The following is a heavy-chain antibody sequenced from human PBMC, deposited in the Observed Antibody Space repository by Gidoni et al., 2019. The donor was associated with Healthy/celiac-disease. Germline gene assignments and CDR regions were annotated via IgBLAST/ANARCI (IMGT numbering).Heavy chain of an antibody. Sequence: EVQLVESGGGLVQPGGSLRLSCAASGFTFSSYEMNWVRQAPGKGLEWVPYISSSGSTIYYADSVKGRFTISRDNAKNSLYLQMNSLRAEDTAVYYCARDYDFWSGYYTQRDGMDVWGQGTTVTVSS. V-gene: IGHV3-48*03. CDR2: ISSSGSTI. CDR3: ARDYDFWSGYYTQRDGMDV. CDR1: GFTFSSYE. J-gene: IGHJ6*02. D-gene: IGHD3-3*01.